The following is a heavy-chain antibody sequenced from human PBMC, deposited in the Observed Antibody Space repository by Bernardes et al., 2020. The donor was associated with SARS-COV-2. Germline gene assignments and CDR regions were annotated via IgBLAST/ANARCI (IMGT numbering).Heavy chain of an antibody. CDR2: LNHSGRT. CDR1: GGSFSGYY. D-gene: IGHD1-7*01. V-gene: IGHV4-34*01. Sequence: SETLSLTCAVYGGSFSGYYWSWIRQPPGKGLEWIGELNHSGRTNYNPSLKSRVTISVDTSKNQFSLKLSSVTAADTAVYYCARGRNYLGYYGMDVWGQGTTVTVSS. J-gene: IGHJ6*02. CDR3: ARGRNYLGYYGMDV.